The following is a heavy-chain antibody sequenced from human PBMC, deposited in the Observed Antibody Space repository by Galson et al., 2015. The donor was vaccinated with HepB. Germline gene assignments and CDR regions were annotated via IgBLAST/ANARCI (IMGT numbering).Heavy chain of an antibody. CDR1: GDTFAAYY. V-gene: IGHV1-2*06. Sequence: SVKVSCKASGDTFAAYYIHWVRQAPGQGLEWMGRINPNSGGTNDAQTLQGRVTMTGDTSISTAYMELSRLRSDDTAVYYCARGGHTNYLLFSTYYGMDVWGQGTTVTVSS. J-gene: IGHJ6*02. CDR2: INPNSGGT. CDR3: ARGGHTNYLLFSTYYGMDV. D-gene: IGHD4-11*01.